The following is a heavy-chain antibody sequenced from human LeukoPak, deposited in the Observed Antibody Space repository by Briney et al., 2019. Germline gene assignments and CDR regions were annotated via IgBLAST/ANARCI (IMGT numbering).Heavy chain of an antibody. CDR3: AKDLYLGSGSDY. J-gene: IGHJ4*02. Sequence: GGSLRLSCAASGFTFSIYIRNWVRQAPGKGLECVAYIISSRSTIYYPDPVKGRFTISRKNAKNYLYLLMSSLTDDYTAVCYCAKDLYLGSGSDYWGQGTLVTVS. CDR1: GFTFSIYI. CDR2: IISSRSTI. V-gene: IGHV3-48*02. D-gene: IGHD3-22*01.